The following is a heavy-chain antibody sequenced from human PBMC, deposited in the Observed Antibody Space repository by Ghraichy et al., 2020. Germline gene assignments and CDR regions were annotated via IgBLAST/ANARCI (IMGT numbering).Heavy chain of an antibody. J-gene: IGHJ4*02. D-gene: IGHD3-10*01. CDR2: IYYSGST. CDR3: ARLRDDGYYGSGSPSFDY. V-gene: IGHV4-39*01. CDR1: GGSISSSSYY. Sequence: SQTLSLTCTVSGGSISSSSYYWGWIRQPPGKGLEWIGSIYYSGSTYYNPSLKSRVTISVDTSKNQFSLKLSSVTAADTAVYYCARLRDDGYYGSGSPSFDYWGQGTLVTVSS.